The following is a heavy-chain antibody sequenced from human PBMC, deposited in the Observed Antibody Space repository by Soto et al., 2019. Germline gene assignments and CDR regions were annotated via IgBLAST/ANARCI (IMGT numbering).Heavy chain of an antibody. Sequence: PSETLCLTCAVYGGPFSGYYWSWIRQPPGKGLEWIGEINHSGSTNYNPSLKSRVTISVDTSKNQFSLKLSSVTAADTAVYYCARGPSIPADTVTTVLPFWYFDLWGRGTLVTVSS. D-gene: IGHD4-17*01. CDR1: GGPFSGYY. CDR2: INHSGST. J-gene: IGHJ2*01. CDR3: ARGPSIPADTVTTVLPFWYFDL. V-gene: IGHV4-34*01.